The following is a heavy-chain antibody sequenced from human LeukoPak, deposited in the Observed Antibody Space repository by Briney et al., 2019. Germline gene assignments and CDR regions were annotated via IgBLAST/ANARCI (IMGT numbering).Heavy chain of an antibody. V-gene: IGHV3-30-3*01. CDR3: ARGGRRTYYFDY. CDR2: ISHDESRK. D-gene: IGHD3-16*01. Sequence: GGSLRLSCAASGFTFSNYPMHWVRQAPGKGLEWVTMISHDESRKFYAVSVKGRFTVSRVNSKNTLYLQMNSLRAEDTAVYYCARGGRRTYYFDYWGQGTLVTVSS. J-gene: IGHJ4*02. CDR1: GFTFSNYP.